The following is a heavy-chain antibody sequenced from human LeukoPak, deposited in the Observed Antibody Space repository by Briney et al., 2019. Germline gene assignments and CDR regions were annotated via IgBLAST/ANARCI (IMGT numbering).Heavy chain of an antibody. CDR3: ARHWVGGYCSSTSCYTGLDY. Sequence: GESLKISCKGSGYSFTSYWIGWVRQVPGKGLEWMGISYPGDSDTRYSPSFQGQVTISADKSISTAYLQWSSLKASDTAMYYCARHWVGGYCSSTSCYTGLDYWGQGTLVTVSS. J-gene: IGHJ4*02. V-gene: IGHV5-51*01. CDR2: SYPGDSDT. CDR1: GYSFTSYW. D-gene: IGHD2-2*02.